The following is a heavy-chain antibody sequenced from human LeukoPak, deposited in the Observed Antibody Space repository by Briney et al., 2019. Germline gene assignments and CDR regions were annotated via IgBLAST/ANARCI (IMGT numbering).Heavy chain of an antibody. CDR1: GFTFSSYA. J-gene: IGHJ1*01. D-gene: IGHD3-22*01. CDR2: ISSNGGST. CDR3: VKGQRYHDSSGYYSIEYFQH. V-gene: IGHV3-64D*09. Sequence: GGSLRLSCSASGFTFSSYAMHWVRQAPGKGLEYVSVISSNGGSTYYADSVKGRFTISRDNSKNTLYLQMSSLRAEDTAVYYCVKGQRYHDSSGYYSIEYFQHWGQGTLVTVSS.